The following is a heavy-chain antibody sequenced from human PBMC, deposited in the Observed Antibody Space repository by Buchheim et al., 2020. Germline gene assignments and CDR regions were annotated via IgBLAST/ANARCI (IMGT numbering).Heavy chain of an antibody. V-gene: IGHV3-23*01. Sequence: EVQLLESGGGLVQPGGSLRLSCAASEFTFSSYAMNWVRQAPGKGLEWVSAISGSGGSTYYADSVKGRFTISRDNSKNMLCLQMNSLRAEDTAVYFCAKVGSGGYAPGDYFDYWGQGTL. D-gene: IGHD5-12*01. CDR3: AKVGSGGYAPGDYFDY. CDR1: EFTFSSYA. J-gene: IGHJ4*02. CDR2: ISGSGGST.